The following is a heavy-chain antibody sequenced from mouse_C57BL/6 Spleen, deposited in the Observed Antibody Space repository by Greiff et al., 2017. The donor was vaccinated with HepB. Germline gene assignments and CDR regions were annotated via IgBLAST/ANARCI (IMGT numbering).Heavy chain of an antibody. D-gene: IGHD2-3*01. V-gene: IGHV5-9-1*02. CDR2: ISSGGDYI. CDR1: GFTFSSYA. Sequence: EVHLVESGEGLVKPGGSLKLSCAASGFTFSSYAMSWVRQTPEKRLEWVAYISSGGDYIYYADTVKGRFTISRDNARNTLYLQMSSLKSEDTAMYYCTRDRGDGYIYFDYWGQGTTLTVSS. J-gene: IGHJ2*01. CDR3: TRDRGDGYIYFDY.